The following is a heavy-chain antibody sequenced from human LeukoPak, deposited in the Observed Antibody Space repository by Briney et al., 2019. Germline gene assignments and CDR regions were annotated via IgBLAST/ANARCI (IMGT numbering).Heavy chain of an antibody. CDR3: ARHPRCGYSYGCASYYYYMDV. CDR2: IKQDGSEK. V-gene: IGHV3-7*01. CDR1: GFTFSSYW. D-gene: IGHD5-18*01. J-gene: IGHJ6*03. Sequence: PGGSLRLSCAASGFTFSSYWMSWVRQAPGKGLEWVANIKQDGSEKYYVDSVKGRFTISRDNAKNSLYLQMNSLRAEDTAVYYCARHPRCGYSYGCASYYYYMDVWGKGTTVTVSS.